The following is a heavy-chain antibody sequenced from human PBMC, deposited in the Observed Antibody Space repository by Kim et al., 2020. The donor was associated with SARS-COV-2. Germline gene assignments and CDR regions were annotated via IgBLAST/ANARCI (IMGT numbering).Heavy chain of an antibody. CDR1: GFTFSDYY. CDR3: ARIRRAPPDECYYYGMDV. Sequence: GGSLRLSCAASGFTFSDYYMSWIRQAPGKGLEWVSYISSSSTYTNYADSVKGRFTISSDNAKNSLYLQVNSLRAEDTARYYCARIRRAPPDECYYYGMDVGGQGTRDPVSS. V-gene: IGHV3-11*03. CDR2: ISSSSTYT. J-gene: IGHJ6*01.